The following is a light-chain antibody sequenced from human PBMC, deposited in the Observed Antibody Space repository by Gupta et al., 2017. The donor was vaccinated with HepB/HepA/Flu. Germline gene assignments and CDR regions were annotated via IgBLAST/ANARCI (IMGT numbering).Light chain of an antibody. CDR2: GAS. J-gene: IGKJ4*01. Sequence: EIVLTQPPGTLSVSPGERVTLSCRASQSVTSTYLAWYQQKPGQAPRLLIYGASSRATGIPDRFSGGGSGTDFTLTISRLEPEDFAVYYCQQYGSSPLTFGGGTKVEIK. V-gene: IGKV3-20*01. CDR1: QSVTSTY. CDR3: QQYGSSPLT.